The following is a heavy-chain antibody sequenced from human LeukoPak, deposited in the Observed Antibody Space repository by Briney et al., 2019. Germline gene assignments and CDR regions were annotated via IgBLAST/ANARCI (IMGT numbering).Heavy chain of an antibody. CDR1: GGSISSGGYY. CDR2: IYYSGST. CDR3: ARDWVGATTHHAFDI. V-gene: IGHV4-61*08. D-gene: IGHD1-26*01. J-gene: IGHJ3*02. Sequence: SETLSLTCTVSGGSISSGGYYWSWIRQPPGKGLEWIGYIYYSGSTNYNPSLKSRVTISVDTSKNQFSLKLSSVTAADTAVYYCARDWVGATTHHAFDIWGQGTMVTVSS.